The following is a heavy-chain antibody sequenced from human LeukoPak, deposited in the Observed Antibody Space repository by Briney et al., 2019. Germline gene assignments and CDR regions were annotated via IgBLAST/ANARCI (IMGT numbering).Heavy chain of an antibody. V-gene: IGHV1-18*01. D-gene: IGHD2-15*01. CDR2: VSAYADNT. J-gene: IGHJ4*02. CDR3: ARDCIGCHGFDF. Sequence: GASVKVSCKTSGYSFINYGITWVRQAPGQGLEWMGWVSAYADNTNYVQKFQGRGSMTTDTSTNTAYMELRSLRPDDTAVYYCARDCIGCHGFDFWGQGTLVTVSS. CDR1: GYSFINYG.